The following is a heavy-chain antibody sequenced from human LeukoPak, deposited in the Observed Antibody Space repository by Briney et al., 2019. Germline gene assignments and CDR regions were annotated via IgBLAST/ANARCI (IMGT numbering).Heavy chain of an antibody. D-gene: IGHD5-12*01. CDR2: IHPRRGDT. CDR1: GYSFTAFY. CDR3: ARDGRYSGYGHNNWFDP. J-gene: IGHJ5*02. V-gene: IGHV1-2*02. Sequence: GASVKVSCKTSGYSFTAFYIHWVRQAPGQGLEWMGWIHPRRGDTNYAQKFQGRVTMTRDTSLNTAYMELNRLRSDDTAVYYCARDGRYSGYGHNNWFDPWGQGTLVTVSS.